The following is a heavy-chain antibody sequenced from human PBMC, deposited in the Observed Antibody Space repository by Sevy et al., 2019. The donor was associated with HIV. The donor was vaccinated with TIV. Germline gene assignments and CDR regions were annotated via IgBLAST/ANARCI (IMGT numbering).Heavy chain of an antibody. V-gene: IGHV3-33*06. J-gene: IGHJ4*02. D-gene: IGHD5-12*01. Sequence: GGSLRLSCAASGFTFRSFSMHWVRQAPGKGLEWVAAIWYDGRTERYADSVQGRFTISRDNSKNTLYLQMNSLRVEDTAVYYCAKKGWDGYNIPIDYWGQGTLVTVSS. CDR3: AKKGWDGYNIPIDY. CDR2: IWYDGRTE. CDR1: GFTFRSFS.